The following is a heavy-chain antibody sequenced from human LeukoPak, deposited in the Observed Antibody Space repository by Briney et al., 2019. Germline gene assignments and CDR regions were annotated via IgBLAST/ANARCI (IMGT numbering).Heavy chain of an antibody. J-gene: IGHJ5*02. CDR3: ARDLGYCSSTSCYNRWFDP. V-gene: IGHV3-21*01. CDR1: GFTFSSYS. Sequence: GGSLRLSCAASGFTFSSYSINWVRQAPGKGLEWVSSISSSGTYVYYADSVKGRFTISRDNAKNSLYLQMNSLRVEDTAVYYCARDLGYCSSTSCYNRWFDPWGQGTLVAVSS. D-gene: IGHD2-2*02. CDR2: ISSSGTYV.